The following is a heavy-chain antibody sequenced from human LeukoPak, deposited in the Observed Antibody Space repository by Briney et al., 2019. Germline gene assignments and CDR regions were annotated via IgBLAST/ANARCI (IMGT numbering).Heavy chain of an antibody. CDR3: AKRGVVIRVILVGFHKAAYYFDS. CDR1: GITLSNYG. D-gene: IGHD3-22*01. J-gene: IGHJ4*02. V-gene: IGHV3-23*01. CDR2: ISDSAGGT. Sequence: GGSLRLSCAVSGITLSNYGMSWVPQAPGEGLEWVAGISDSAGGTNYADSVRGRFTISRDNPKNTLYLQMNSLRAEDTAVYFCAKRGVVIRVILVGFHKAAYYFDSWGQGALVTVSS.